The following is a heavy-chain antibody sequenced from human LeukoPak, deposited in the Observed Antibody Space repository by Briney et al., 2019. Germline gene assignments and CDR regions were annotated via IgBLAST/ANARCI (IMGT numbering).Heavy chain of an antibody. CDR3: ARVRERGIQLWHFDY. CDR1: GYTFTSNY. Sequence: SVKVSCKASGYTFTSNYIHWVRQAPGQGLEWMGGIIPIFGTANYAQKFQGRVTITADESTSTAYMELSSLRSEDTAVYYCARVRERGIQLWHFDYWGQGTLVTVSS. D-gene: IGHD5-18*01. CDR2: IIPIFGTA. J-gene: IGHJ4*02. V-gene: IGHV1-69*13.